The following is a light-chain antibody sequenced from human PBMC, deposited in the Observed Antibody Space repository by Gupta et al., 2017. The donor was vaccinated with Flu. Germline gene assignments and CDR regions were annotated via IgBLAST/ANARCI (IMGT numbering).Light chain of an antibody. J-gene: IGLJ3*02. CDR1: SKNVGNQG. CDR2: KNG. CDR3: SAWDNTLYIWL. V-gene: IGLV10-54*01. Sequence: QPGLTQPPSVSKDWKPTATGNCPWNSKNVGNQGAVWLQLYQGPPHHLLSYKNGNRPAGLAERYSATRSGNTAFLTIVRLQPEDAADYYCSAWDNTLYIWLFGGGTKLTVL.